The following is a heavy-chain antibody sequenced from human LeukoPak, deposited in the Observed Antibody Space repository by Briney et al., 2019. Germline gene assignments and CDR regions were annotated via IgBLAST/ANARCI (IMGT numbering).Heavy chain of an antibody. CDR3: AREIGGIAAAGIY. Sequence: SETLSLTCTVSGGSISSYYWSWIRQPPGKGLEWIGYIYYSGSTNYNPSLKSRVTISVDTSKNQFSLKLSSVTAADTAVYYCAREIGGIAAAGIYWGQGTLVTVSS. CDR2: IYYSGST. V-gene: IGHV4-59*01. D-gene: IGHD6-13*01. J-gene: IGHJ4*02. CDR1: GGSISSYY.